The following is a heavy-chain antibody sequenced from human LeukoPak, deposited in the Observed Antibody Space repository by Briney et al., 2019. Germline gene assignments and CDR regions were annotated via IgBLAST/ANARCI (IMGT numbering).Heavy chain of an antibody. V-gene: IGHV1-2*02. D-gene: IGHD5-18*01. CDR1: GYTFTGDY. J-gene: IGHJ4*02. CDR2: INPNSGDT. CDR3: ARGTAMGRCSLDY. Sequence: ASVKVSCKASGYTFTGDYVHWVRQAPGQGLEWMGWINPNSGDTNYPHKFQDRVTMTRDTTISTAYMELNRLKSDDTAVYYCARGTAMGRCSLDYWGQGTLVTVSS.